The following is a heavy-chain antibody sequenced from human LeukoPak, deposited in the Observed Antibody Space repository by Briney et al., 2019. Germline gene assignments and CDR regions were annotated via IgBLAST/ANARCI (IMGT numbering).Heavy chain of an antibody. D-gene: IGHD5-12*01. CDR3: ARGLVPYSWYYSDF. CDR1: GFTFTSHS. CDR2: ITAFGSST. J-gene: IGHJ4*02. Sequence: GGSLRLSCTASGFTFTSHSITWFRQAPGKGLEWVSTITAFGSSTYYADSVKGRFTISKDNSKNTVYLQMSSLRDEDTAIYYCARGLVPYSWYYSDFWGQGTLVTVSS. V-gene: IGHV3-23*01.